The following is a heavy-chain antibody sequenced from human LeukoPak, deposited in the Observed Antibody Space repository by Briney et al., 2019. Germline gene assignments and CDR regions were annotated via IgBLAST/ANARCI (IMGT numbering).Heavy chain of an antibody. J-gene: IGHJ3*02. V-gene: IGHV4-4*02. Sequence: PSETLSLTCAVSGGSISSSNWWSWVRQPPGKGLGWIGEIYHSGSTNYNPSLKSRVTISVDTSKNQFSLKLSSVTAADTAVYYCARVHYDFWSGYKYDAFDIWGQGTMVTVSS. CDR1: GGSISSSNW. CDR2: IYHSGST. CDR3: ARVHYDFWSGYKYDAFDI. D-gene: IGHD3-3*01.